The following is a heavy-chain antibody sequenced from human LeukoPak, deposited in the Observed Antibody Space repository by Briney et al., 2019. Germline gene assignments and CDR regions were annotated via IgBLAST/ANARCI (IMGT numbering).Heavy chain of an antibody. Sequence: GGSLRLSCGASGFTFSSYSMNWVRQAPGKGLEWVSYISSSSSTIYYADSVKGRFTISRDNAKNSLYLQMNSLRAEDTAVYYCARDLEYLGWDYWGQGTLVTVSS. CDR1: GFTFSSYS. J-gene: IGHJ4*02. D-gene: IGHD2/OR15-2a*01. V-gene: IGHV3-48*01. CDR2: ISSSSSTI. CDR3: ARDLEYLGWDY.